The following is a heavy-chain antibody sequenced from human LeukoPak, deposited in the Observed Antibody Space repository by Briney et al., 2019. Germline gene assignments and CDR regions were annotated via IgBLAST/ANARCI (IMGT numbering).Heavy chain of an antibody. CDR3: AREVVAAPGTVDY. J-gene: IGHJ4*01. CDR2: IYYSGST. Sequence: PSETLSLTCTVSGGSISSYYWSWVRQPPGKGLEWIGYIYYSGSTNYNPSLKSRVTISVDTSKNQFSLKLSSVTAADTAVYYCAREVVAAPGTVDYWGQGTLVTVSP. V-gene: IGHV4-59*01. CDR1: GGSISSYY. D-gene: IGHD6-13*01.